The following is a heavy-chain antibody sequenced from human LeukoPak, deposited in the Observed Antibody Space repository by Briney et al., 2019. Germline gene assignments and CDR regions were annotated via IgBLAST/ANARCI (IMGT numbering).Heavy chain of an antibody. V-gene: IGHV3-23*01. D-gene: IGHD6-13*01. CDR1: GFTFSTYA. J-gene: IGHJ4*02. CDR2: ISGSGGST. Sequence: GGSLTLSCAASGFTFSTYAMTWVRQPPGKGLEWVSAISGSGGSTYYADSVTGRFTISRDNSMKTLYLQMNSLRAEDTAIYYCVRNAQLLEIWGQGTLVTVSS. CDR3: VRNAQLLEI.